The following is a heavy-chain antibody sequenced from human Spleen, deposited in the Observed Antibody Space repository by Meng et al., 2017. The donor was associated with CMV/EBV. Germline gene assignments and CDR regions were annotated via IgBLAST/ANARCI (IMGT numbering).Heavy chain of an antibody. CDR2: VDYSGIT. D-gene: IGHD2-21*02. Sequence: SETLSLTCTVSGGSISSYYWSWIRQPPGKGLEWIGSVDYSGITYSNPSLKSRVTISVDTSKNQFSLNLGSVTAADTAVYYCARQGGNVVVTHFDYWGQGTLVTVSS. CDR3: ARQGGNVVVTHFDY. J-gene: IGHJ4*02. V-gene: IGHV4-59*05. CDR1: GGSISSYY.